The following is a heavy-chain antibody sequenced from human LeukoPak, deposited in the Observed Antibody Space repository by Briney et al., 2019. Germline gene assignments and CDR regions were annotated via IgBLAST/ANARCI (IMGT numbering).Heavy chain of an antibody. CDR3: ARGSRWFGVSDY. CDR1: GGSFSGCY. D-gene: IGHD3-10*01. J-gene: IGHJ4*02. Sequence: PSETLSLTCAVYGGSFSGCYWSWIRQPPGKGLEWIGEINHSGSTNYNPSLKSRVTISVDTSKNQFSLKLSSVTAADTAVYYCARGSRWFGVSDYWGQGTLVTVSS. V-gene: IGHV4-34*01. CDR2: INHSGST.